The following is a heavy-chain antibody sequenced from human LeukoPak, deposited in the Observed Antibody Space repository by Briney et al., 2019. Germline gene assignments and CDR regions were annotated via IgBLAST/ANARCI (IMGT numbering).Heavy chain of an antibody. CDR3: ARALRYEYADY. J-gene: IGHJ4*02. CDR1: GYTFTNYG. CDR2: MNPNSGNT. V-gene: IGHV1-8*01. Sequence: GASVTVSCKGSGYTFTNYGIKWVRQAPGQGLEWMGWMNPNSGNTGYPQKFQGRVTMTRNTSISTAYMELSSLRSEDTAVYYCARALRYEYADYWGQGTLVTVSS. D-gene: IGHD5-12*01.